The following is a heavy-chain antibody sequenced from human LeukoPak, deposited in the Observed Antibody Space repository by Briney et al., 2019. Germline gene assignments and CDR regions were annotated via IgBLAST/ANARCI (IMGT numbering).Heavy chain of an antibody. V-gene: IGHV1-2*02. Sequence: ASVKVSCKTSGHTFSGYYVFWVSQAPGQGLEWMGWINPNSGGTNYAKKFQGRVTLSGDTSMSTAYMELSRLRSDDTAVYYCARGGRDPRDAFDMWGQGTMVTVSS. J-gene: IGHJ3*02. CDR3: ARGGRDPRDAFDM. D-gene: IGHD3-16*01. CDR2: INPNSGGT. CDR1: GHTFSGYY.